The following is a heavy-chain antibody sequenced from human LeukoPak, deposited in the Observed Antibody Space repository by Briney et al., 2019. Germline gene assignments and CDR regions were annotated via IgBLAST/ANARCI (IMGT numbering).Heavy chain of an antibody. CDR3: ARNQGGDGYNYRFDY. CDR2: IYHSGST. V-gene: IGHV4-38-2*02. J-gene: IGHJ4*02. CDR1: GYSISSGYY. Sequence: SETLTLTCTVSGYSISSGYYWGWIRQPPGKGLEWIGSIYHSGSTYYNPSLKSRVTISVDTSKNQFSLKLSSVTAADTAVYYCARNQGGDGYNYRFDYWGQGTLVTVSS. D-gene: IGHD5-24*01.